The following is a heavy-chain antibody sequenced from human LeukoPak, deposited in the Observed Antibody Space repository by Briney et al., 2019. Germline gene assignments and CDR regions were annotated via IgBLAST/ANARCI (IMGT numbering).Heavy chain of an antibody. Sequence: PGGSLRLSCAASGFTFSSYAMHWVRQAPGKGLEWVAVISYEGSNKYYAESVKGRFTISRDNSKNTLYLQMNSLRAEDTAVYYCAKDSADMVRGVTTFDYWGQGTLVTVSS. V-gene: IGHV3-30*04. D-gene: IGHD3-10*01. J-gene: IGHJ4*02. CDR2: ISYEGSNK. CDR1: GFTFSSYA. CDR3: AKDSADMVRGVTTFDY.